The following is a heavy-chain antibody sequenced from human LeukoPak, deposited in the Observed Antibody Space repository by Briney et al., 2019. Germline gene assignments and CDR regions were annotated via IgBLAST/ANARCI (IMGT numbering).Heavy chain of an antibody. CDR1: GYTFTSYD. Sequence: ASLKLSCKASGYTFTSYDINWVRQATGQGLEWKGWMNPNSGNTGYAQKFQGRVTMTRNTSISTAYMELSSLRSEDTAVYYCARGYGAAASDPWGQGTLVTVSS. D-gene: IGHD6-13*01. J-gene: IGHJ5*02. V-gene: IGHV1-8*01. CDR2: MNPNSGNT. CDR3: ARGYGAAASDP.